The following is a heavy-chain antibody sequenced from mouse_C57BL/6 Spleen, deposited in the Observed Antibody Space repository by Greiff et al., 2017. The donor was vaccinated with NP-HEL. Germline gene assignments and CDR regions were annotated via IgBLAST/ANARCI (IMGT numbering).Heavy chain of an antibody. J-gene: IGHJ2*01. CDR1: GYTFTSYG. Sequence: VKLQQSGAELARPGASVKLSCKASGYTFTSYGISWVKQRTGQGLEWIGEIYPRSGNTYYNEKFKGKATLTADKSSSTAYMELRSLTSEDSAVYFCARWPAQALYYFDYWGQGTTLTVSS. V-gene: IGHV1-81*01. CDR3: ARWPAQALYYFDY. CDR2: IYPRSGNT. D-gene: IGHD3-2*02.